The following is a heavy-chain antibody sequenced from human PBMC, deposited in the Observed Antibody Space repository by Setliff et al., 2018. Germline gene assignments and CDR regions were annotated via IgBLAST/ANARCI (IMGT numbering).Heavy chain of an antibody. J-gene: IGHJ4*02. Sequence: GGSLRLSCAASGFTFSSFWMAWVRQAPGKGLEWVSLLDNDGSTYYSDSVKGRFTISRGTSKNTLYLQMSSLRTEDTAVYYCRLWFGELLRDYWGQGTLVTVSS. V-gene: IGHV3-53*01. CDR2: LDNDGST. D-gene: IGHD3-10*01. CDR3: RLWFGELLRDY. CDR1: GFTFSSFW.